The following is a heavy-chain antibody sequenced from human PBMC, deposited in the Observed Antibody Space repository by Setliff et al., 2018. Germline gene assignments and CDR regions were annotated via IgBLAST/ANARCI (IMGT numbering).Heavy chain of an antibody. CDR2: VSFDGRNK. V-gene: IGHV3-30*03. J-gene: IGHJ5*02. CDR1: GFIFSNFG. D-gene: IGHD2-21*02. Sequence: PGGSLRLSCGASGFIFSNFGMHWVRQAPGKGLEWVAAVSFDGRNKYYEDSVKGRFTISRDDSKNTLYLQMNSLRAEDTAVYYCVRGGEGRDDSNSGSWGQGTLVTVSS. CDR3: VRGGEGRDDSNSGS.